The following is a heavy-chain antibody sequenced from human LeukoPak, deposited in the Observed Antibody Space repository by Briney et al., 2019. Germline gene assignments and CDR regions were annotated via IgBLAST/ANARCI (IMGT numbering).Heavy chain of an antibody. V-gene: IGHV5-51*01. Sequence: GESLKISCEASGYIFTSYWIAWVRQMPGKGLEWMGVIYPGDSDTRYSPSFQGQVTISADKSITTAYLQWSSLKASDTAMYYCARWGAYGSGSSTPPGLDYRGQGTLVTVSS. CDR3: ARWGAYGSGSSTPPGLDY. D-gene: IGHD3-10*01. J-gene: IGHJ4*02. CDR2: IYPGDSDT. CDR1: GYIFTSYW.